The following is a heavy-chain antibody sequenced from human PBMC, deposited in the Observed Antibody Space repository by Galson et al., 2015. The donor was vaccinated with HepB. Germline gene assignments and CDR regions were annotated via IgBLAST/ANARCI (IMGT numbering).Heavy chain of an antibody. Sequence: ETLSLTCAVYGGSFSGYYWSWIRQPPGKGLEWIGEINHSGSTNYNPSLKSRVTISVDTSKNQFSLKLSSVTAADTAVYYCARGGGGYCTNGVCRSDDYWGQGTLVTVSS. D-gene: IGHD2-8*01. CDR3: ARGGGGYCTNGVCRSDDY. J-gene: IGHJ4*02. CDR1: GGSFSGYY. V-gene: IGHV4-34*01. CDR2: INHSGST.